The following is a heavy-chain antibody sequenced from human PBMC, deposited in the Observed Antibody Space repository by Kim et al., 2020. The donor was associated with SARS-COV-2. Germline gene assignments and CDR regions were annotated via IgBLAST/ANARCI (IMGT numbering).Heavy chain of an antibody. D-gene: IGHD3-10*01. CDR1: GDSFSSGNW. Sequence: SETLSLTCAVSGDSFSSGNWWSWVRQPPGKGLEWIGEIYHSGSTNYNPSLKSRVTISVDKSKNQFSLNLSSVTAADTAVYYCAISRSGNWFDPWGQGTLVTVSS. J-gene: IGHJ5*02. CDR2: IYHSGST. CDR3: AISRSGNWFDP. V-gene: IGHV4-4*02.